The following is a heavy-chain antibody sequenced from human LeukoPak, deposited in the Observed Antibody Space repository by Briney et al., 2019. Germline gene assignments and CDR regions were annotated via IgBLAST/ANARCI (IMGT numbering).Heavy chain of an antibody. CDR1: GGSISSGDYY. J-gene: IGHJ3*02. Sequence: ASETLSLTYTVSGGSISSGDYYWSWIRQPPGKGLEWIGYIYYSGSTYYNPSLKSRVTISVDTSKNQFSLKLSSVTAADTAVYYCARDQDVDPPAAFDIWGQGTMVTVSS. D-gene: IGHD5-12*01. CDR2: IYYSGST. CDR3: ARDQDVDPPAAFDI. V-gene: IGHV4-30-4*01.